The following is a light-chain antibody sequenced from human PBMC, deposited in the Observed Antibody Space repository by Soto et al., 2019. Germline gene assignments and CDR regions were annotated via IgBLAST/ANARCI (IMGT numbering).Light chain of an antibody. V-gene: IGLV2-8*01. J-gene: IGLJ1*01. Sequence: QSVLTQPPSASGSPGQSVTISCTGTNIDVGGYNYVSWYQQHPGKASKLMIYDVSERPSGVPVRFSGSKSGNTASLTISRLHAEDEADYYCCAYAGSFYVFGTGTKVTV. CDR1: NIDVGGYNY. CDR3: CAYAGSFYV. CDR2: DVS.